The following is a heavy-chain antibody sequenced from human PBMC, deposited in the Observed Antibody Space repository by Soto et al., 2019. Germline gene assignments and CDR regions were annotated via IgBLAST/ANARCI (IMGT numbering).Heavy chain of an antibody. D-gene: IGHD3-9*01. Sequence: PSETLSLTCAVSGGSISSSNWWSWVRQPPGKGLEWIGEIYHSGSTNYNPSPKRRVTISVDKSKNQFSLKLSSVTAADTAVYYCADIVTGDFYHWGQGTPVPVSS. CDR3: ADIVTGDFYH. V-gene: IGHV4-4*02. CDR1: GGSISSSNW. CDR2: IYHSGST. J-gene: IGHJ4*02.